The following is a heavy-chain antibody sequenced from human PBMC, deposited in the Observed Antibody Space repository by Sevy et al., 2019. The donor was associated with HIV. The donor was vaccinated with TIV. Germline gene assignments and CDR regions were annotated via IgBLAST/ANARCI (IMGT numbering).Heavy chain of an antibody. J-gene: IGHJ4*02. CDR3: ARAGYSSGWQFDY. Sequence: GGSLRLSCAASGFTFSSYEMNWVRQAPGKGLEWVSYISSSGSTIYYADSVKGRFTISRDNAKNSLYLQMNSLRAEDTAVYYCARAGYSSGWQFDYWGQGTLVTVSS. D-gene: IGHD6-19*01. V-gene: IGHV3-48*03. CDR1: GFTFSSYE. CDR2: ISSSGSTI.